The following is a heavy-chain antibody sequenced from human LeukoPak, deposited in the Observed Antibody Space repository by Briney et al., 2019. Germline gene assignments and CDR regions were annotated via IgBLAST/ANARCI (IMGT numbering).Heavy chain of an antibody. V-gene: IGHV3-23*01. D-gene: IGHD3-16*01. CDR3: ARGGHSSFDY. CDR1: GFIFSNYA. Sequence: PGGSLRLSCAASGFIFSNYAMSWVRQAPGKGLEWVSGISGGAGTPYYADSVKGRFTISRDNAKNSLYLQMNSLRAEDTAVYYCARGGHSSFDYWGQGALVTVSS. CDR2: ISGGAGTP. J-gene: IGHJ4*02.